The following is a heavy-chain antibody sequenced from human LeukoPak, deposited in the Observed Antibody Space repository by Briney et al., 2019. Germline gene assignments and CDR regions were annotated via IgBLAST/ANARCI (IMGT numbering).Heavy chain of an antibody. Sequence: GASVKVSCKASGYTFTGYYMHWVRQAPSQGLECMGWINPNNGGTNYAQKFQGRVTMTRDTSISTAYMELSRLRSDDTAVYYCAIRSPTYYYDSSAKKGAFDYRGQGTLVTVSS. D-gene: IGHD3-22*01. CDR3: AIRSPTYYYDSSAKKGAFDY. V-gene: IGHV1-2*02. CDR1: GYTFTGYY. CDR2: INPNNGGT. J-gene: IGHJ4*02.